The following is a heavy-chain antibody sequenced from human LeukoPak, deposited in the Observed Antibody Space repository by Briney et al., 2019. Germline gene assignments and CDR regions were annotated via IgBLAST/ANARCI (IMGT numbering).Heavy chain of an antibody. D-gene: IGHD3-10*01. CDR3: AKRQVPSALGSFDF. J-gene: IGHJ4*02. CDR1: GFSFNNYA. Sequence: GGSLRLSCAASGFSFNNYAMAWVRQVPGKGLEWVSSISARLDSTYYADSVKGRFTISRDNSKNTLYLQMNSLRAEDTAIYYRAKRQVPSALGSFDFWGQGTLVTVSS. CDR2: ISARLDST. V-gene: IGHV3-23*01.